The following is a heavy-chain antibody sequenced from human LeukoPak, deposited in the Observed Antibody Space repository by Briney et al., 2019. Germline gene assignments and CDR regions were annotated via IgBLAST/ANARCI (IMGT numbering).Heavy chain of an antibody. V-gene: IGHV3-64*01. Sequence: PGGSLRLSCAASGFTFSSYAMHWVRQAPGKGLEYVSAISSNGGSTYYANSVKGRFTISRDNSKNTLYLQMGSLRAEDMAVYYCARARKVVDLDYWGQGTLVTVSS. J-gene: IGHJ4*02. D-gene: IGHD3-22*01. CDR2: ISSNGGST. CDR1: GFTFSSYA. CDR3: ARARKVVDLDY.